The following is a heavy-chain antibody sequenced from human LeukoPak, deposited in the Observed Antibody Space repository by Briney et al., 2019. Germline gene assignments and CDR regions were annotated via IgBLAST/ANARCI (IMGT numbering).Heavy chain of an antibody. D-gene: IGHD3-16*02. CDR3: AKNYDYVWGSYRYLDY. J-gene: IGHJ4*02. Sequence: GGSLRLSCAASGFTFSSYSMHWVRQAPGKGLEWVAFIRYDGSNKYYADSVKGRFTISRDNSKNTLYLQTNSLRAEDTAVYYCAKNYDYVWGSYRYLDYWGQGTLVTVSS. CDR1: GFTFSSYS. V-gene: IGHV3-30*02. CDR2: IRYDGSNK.